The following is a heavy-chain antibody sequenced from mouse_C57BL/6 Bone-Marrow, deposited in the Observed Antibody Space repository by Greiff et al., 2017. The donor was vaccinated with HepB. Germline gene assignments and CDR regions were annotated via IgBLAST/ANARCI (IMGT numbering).Heavy chain of an antibody. CDR3: AISYDQAWIAY. V-gene: IGHV1-55*01. D-gene: IGHD2-3*01. CDR2: IYPGSGST. Sequence: QVQLQQSGAELVKPGASVKMSCKASGYTFTSYWITWVKQRPGQGLEWIGDIYPGSGSTNYNEKFKSKATLTVDTSSSTAYMQLSSLTSEDSAVYYCAISYDQAWIAYWGQGTLVTVSA. CDR1: GYTFTSYW. J-gene: IGHJ3*01.